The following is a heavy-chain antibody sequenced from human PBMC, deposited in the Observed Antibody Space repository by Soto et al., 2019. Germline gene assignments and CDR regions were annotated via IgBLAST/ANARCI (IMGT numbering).Heavy chain of an antibody. CDR2: IFWNDDE. CDR3: VHTGYSYDPFGY. CDR1: GASISSYYW. D-gene: IGHD5-18*01. V-gene: IGHV2-5*01. J-gene: IGHJ4*02. Sequence: TLSLTCTVSGASISSYYWSWIRQPPGKALEWLALIFWNDDERYSPSLKSRLTITKDTSKNQVVLTMTNMDPVDTATYYCVHTGYSYDPFGYWGRGTLVTVSS.